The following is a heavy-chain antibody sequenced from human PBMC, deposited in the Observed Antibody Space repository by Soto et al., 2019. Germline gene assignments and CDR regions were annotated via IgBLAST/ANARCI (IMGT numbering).Heavy chain of an antibody. D-gene: IGHD3-9*01. CDR2: IYHSGST. V-gene: IGHV4-59*01. J-gene: IGHJ6*02. CDR1: GGSISSYY. CDR3: ARDRGDYDILTGFYGMDV. Sequence: QVQLQESGPGLVKPSETLSLTCTVSGGSISSYYWSWIRQSPGKGLEWIGYIYHSGSTNYNPSLKTRVTISVDTSKHQFSLQLSSVTAADTAVYYCARDRGDYDILTGFYGMDVWGQGTTVTVSS.